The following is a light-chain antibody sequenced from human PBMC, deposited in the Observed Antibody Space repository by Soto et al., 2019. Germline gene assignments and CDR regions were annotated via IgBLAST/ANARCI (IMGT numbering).Light chain of an antibody. CDR1: QVIRND. Sequence: AIPMTQSPSSLSASVGDRVTITCRASQVIRNDLGWYQQKPGKAPKLLIYGASNLQSGVPSRFSGSGSGTDFTLTITSLQPEDFATYYCLHDHNYPWTFGQGTKVDI. V-gene: IGKV1-6*01. CDR3: LHDHNYPWT. CDR2: GAS. J-gene: IGKJ1*01.